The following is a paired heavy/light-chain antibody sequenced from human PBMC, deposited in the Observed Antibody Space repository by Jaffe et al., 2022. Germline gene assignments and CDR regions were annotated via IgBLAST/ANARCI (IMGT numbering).Heavy chain of an antibody. D-gene: IGHD5-12*01. J-gene: IGHJ4*02. CDR2: INSDGSST. Sequence: EVQLVESGGGLVQPGGSLRLSCAASGFTFSSYWMHWVRQAPGKGLVWVSRINSDGSSTSYADSVKGRFTISRDNAKNTLYLQMNSLRAEDTAVYYCARVGTRAGWLQLRGNGLYYFDYWGQGTLVTVSS. CDR1: GFTFSSYW. CDR3: ARVGTRAGWLQLRGNGLYYFDY. V-gene: IGHV3-74*01.
Light chain of an antibody. CDR3: QSYDSSLSGFWV. CDR2: GNS. Sequence: QSVLTQPPSVSGAPGQRVTISCTGSSSNIGAGYDVHWYQQLPGTAPKLLIYGNSNRPSGVPDRFSGSKSGTSASLAITGLQAEDEADYYCQSYDSSLSGFWVFGGGTKLTVL. CDR1: SSNIGAGYD. V-gene: IGLV1-40*01. J-gene: IGLJ3*02.